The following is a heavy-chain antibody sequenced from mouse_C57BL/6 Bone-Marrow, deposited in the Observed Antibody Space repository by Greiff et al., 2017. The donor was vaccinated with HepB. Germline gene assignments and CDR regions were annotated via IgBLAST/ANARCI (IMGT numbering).Heavy chain of an antibody. CDR3: ARPRQLRLLYYFDY. CDR1: GYTFTSYW. D-gene: IGHD3-2*02. CDR2: IHPNSGST. Sequence: QVQLQQPGAELVKPGASVKLSCKASGYTFTSYWMHWVKQRPGQGLEWIGMIHPNSGSTNYNEKFKSKSTLTVDKSSSTAYMQLSSLTSEDSAVYYCARPRQLRLLYYFDYWGQGTTLTVSS. V-gene: IGHV1-64*01. J-gene: IGHJ2*01.